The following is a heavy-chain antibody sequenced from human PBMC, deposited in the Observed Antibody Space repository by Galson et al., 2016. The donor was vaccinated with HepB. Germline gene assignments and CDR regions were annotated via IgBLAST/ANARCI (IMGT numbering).Heavy chain of an antibody. J-gene: IGHJ4*01. CDR3: GASRDGYIDY. CDR1: GFTGFTFSSYW. CDR2: ISLDGSVT. D-gene: IGHD5-24*01. V-gene: IGHV3-74*01. Sequence: SLRLSCAASGFTGFTFSSYWMHWVRQAQGKGLVWVSRISLDGSVTIYGDSVKGRFSTSRDNAKNTLFLQMNSLRAEDTAVYYCGASRDGYIDYWGQGALVTISS.